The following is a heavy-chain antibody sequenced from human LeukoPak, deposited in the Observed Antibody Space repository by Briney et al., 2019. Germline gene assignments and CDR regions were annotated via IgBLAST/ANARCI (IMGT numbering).Heavy chain of an antibody. D-gene: IGHD3-22*01. CDR3: ARVMARQDDYYDSSAPRGYFDY. CDR2: IYYSGST. J-gene: IGHJ4*02. V-gene: IGHV4-61*08. Sequence: SQTLSLTCTVSGGSISSGDYYWSWICQPPGKGLEWIGYIYYSGSTNYNPSLKSRVTISVDTSKNQFSLKLSSVTAADTAVYYCARVMARQDDYYDSSAPRGYFDYWGQGTLVTVSS. CDR1: GGSISSGDYY.